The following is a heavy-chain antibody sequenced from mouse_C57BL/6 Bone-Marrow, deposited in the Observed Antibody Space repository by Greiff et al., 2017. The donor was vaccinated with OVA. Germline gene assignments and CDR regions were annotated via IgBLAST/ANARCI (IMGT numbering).Heavy chain of an antibody. Sequence: DVQLQESGPGLVKPSQSLSLTCSVTGYSITSGYYWNWIRQFPGNKLEWMGYISYDGSNNYNPSLKNRISITRDTSKNQFFLKLNSVTTEDTATYYCARDPLGYVIFDYWGQGTTLTVSS. J-gene: IGHJ2*01. CDR2: ISYDGSN. CDR1: GYSITSGYY. CDR3: ARDPLGYVIFDY. V-gene: IGHV3-6*01. D-gene: IGHD2-2*01.